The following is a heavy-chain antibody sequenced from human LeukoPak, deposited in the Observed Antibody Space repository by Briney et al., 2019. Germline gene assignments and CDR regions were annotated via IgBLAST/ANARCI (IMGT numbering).Heavy chain of an antibody. CDR1: GGSFSDYY. CDR2: INHSGST. J-gene: IGHJ6*03. Sequence: SETLSLTCAVYGGSFSDYYWSWIRQPSGKGLEWIGEINHSGSTNYNPSLKSRVTISVDTSKNQFSLNRISVTAADTAYYMDVWGKRTTVTGSS. CDR3: V. V-gene: IGHV4-34*03.